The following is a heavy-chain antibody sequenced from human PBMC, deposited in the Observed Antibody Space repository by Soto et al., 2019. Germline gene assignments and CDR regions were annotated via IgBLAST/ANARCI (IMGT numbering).Heavy chain of an antibody. J-gene: IGHJ4*02. Sequence: EVQLVESGGGLVKPGGSLRRSCAASGFTFSNAWRNWVRQAPGKGLEWVGRIKSKTDVGTTDYAEPTKGRFTISRDDSIFTLYLNMTSLKTEDTAVYYCTTDSQLRYFDWLLAGVIDYWGQGTLVTVSS. CDR2: IKSKTDVGTT. D-gene: IGHD3-9*01. CDR1: GFTFSNAW. V-gene: IGHV3-15*07. CDR3: TTDSQLRYFDWLLAGVIDY.